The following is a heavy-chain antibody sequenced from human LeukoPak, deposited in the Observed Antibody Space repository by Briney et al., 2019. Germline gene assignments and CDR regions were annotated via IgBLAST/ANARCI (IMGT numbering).Heavy chain of an antibody. V-gene: IGHV3-23*01. Sequence: GGSLRLSCAASGFTFSSYAMSWVRQAPGKGLEWVSAIRGSGGSTYYADSVKGRFTISRDNSKNTLYLQMNSLRAEDTAVYYCAKDPGLHPYDILTGHSDYWGQGTLVTVSS. J-gene: IGHJ4*02. CDR1: GFTFSSYA. CDR2: IRGSGGST. D-gene: IGHD3-9*01. CDR3: AKDPGLHPYDILTGHSDY.